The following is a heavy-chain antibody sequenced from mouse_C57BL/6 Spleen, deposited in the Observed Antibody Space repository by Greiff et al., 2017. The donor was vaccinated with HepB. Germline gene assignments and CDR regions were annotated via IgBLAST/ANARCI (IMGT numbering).Heavy chain of an antibody. CDR1: GYAFSSYW. D-gene: IGHD1-1*01. Sequence: QVQLKESGAELVKPGASVKISCKASGYAFSSYWMNWVKQRPGKGLEWIGQIYPGDGDTNYNGKFKGKATLTADKSSSTAYMQLSSLTSEDSAVYFVERWDCGRSYGRAIDYWGQGTSVTVSS. J-gene: IGHJ4*01. V-gene: IGHV1-80*01. CDR2: IYPGDGDT. CDR3: ERWDCGRSYGRAIDY.